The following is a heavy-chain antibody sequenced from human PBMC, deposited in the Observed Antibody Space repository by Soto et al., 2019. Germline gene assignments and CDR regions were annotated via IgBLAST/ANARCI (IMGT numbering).Heavy chain of an antibody. D-gene: IGHD3-3*02. CDR2: INPNSGGT. J-gene: IGHJ4*02. V-gene: IGHV1-2*02. CDR3: ARGAFLEWFSSGFDY. CDR1: GYTFTGYY. Sequence: GASVKVSCKASGYTFTGYYMHWVRQAPGQGLEWMGWINPNSGGTNYAQKFQGRVTMTRDTSISTAYMELSRLRSDDTAVYYCARGAFLEWFSSGFDYWGQGTLVTVS.